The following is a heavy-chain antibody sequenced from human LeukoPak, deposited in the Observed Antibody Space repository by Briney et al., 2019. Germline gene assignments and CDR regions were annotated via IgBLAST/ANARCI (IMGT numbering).Heavy chain of an antibody. D-gene: IGHD2-21*01. V-gene: IGHV1-69*13. CDR3: ARDRDEVVPLDAFDI. CDR2: IIPIFGTA. Sequence: SVKVSCKASGGTFSSYAISWVRQAPGQGLEWMGGIIPIFGTANYAQKFQGRVTITADESTSTAYMELSSLRAEDTAVYYCARDRDEVVPLDAFDIWGQGTMVTVSS. CDR1: GGTFSSYA. J-gene: IGHJ3*02.